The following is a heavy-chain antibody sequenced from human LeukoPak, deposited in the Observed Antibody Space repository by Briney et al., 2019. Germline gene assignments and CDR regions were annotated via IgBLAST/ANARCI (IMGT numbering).Heavy chain of an antibody. J-gene: IGHJ5*02. Sequence: GGSLRLSCAASGFTFSSYWMHWVRQAPGKGLVWVSRINSDGSSTSYADSVKGRFTISRDNAKNTLYLQMNSLRAEDTAVYYCAKDRVAVAMLDPWGQGTLVTVSS. D-gene: IGHD6-19*01. CDR3: AKDRVAVAMLDP. CDR2: INSDGSST. V-gene: IGHV3-74*01. CDR1: GFTFSSYW.